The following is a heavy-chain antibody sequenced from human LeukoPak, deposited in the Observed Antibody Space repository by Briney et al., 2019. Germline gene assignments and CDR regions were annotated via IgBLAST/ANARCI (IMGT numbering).Heavy chain of an antibody. J-gene: IGHJ4*02. V-gene: IGHV3-66*02. CDR1: GFTVSSNY. Sequence: GGSLRLSCAASGFTVSSNYMTWVRQAPGKGLEWVSVIYSGGNTYYADSVKGRFTISRDNSKNTLYLQMNSLRAEDTAIYYCARDDVASVFDYWGQGTLVTVPS. CDR3: ARDDVASVFDY. D-gene: IGHD3-16*01. CDR2: IYSGGNT.